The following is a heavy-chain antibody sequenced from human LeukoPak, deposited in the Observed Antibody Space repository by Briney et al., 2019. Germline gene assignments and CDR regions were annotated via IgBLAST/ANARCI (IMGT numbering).Heavy chain of an antibody. J-gene: IGHJ4*02. CDR1: GGTFSSYA. V-gene: IGHV1-69*05. Sequence: SVKVSRKASGGTFSSYAISWVRQAPGQGLGWMGGIIPIFGTANYAQKFQGRVTITTDESTSTAYMELSSLRSEDTAVYYCARGARTELFYYFDYWGQGTLVTVSS. CDR2: IIPIFGTA. D-gene: IGHD1-14*01. CDR3: ARGARTELFYYFDY.